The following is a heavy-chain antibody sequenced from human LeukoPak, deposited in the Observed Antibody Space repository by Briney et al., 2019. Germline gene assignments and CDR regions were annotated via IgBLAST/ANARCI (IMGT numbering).Heavy chain of an antibody. V-gene: IGHV3-23*01. CDR2: ISGSGGNT. CDR3: ARDPGITGTTCWFDP. J-gene: IGHJ5*02. D-gene: IGHD1-7*01. Sequence: GGSLRLSCAASGFTFSTYTMSWVRQAPGKGLEWVSAISGSGGNTYYADSVKGRFTISRDNSKNTLYLQMDSLRADDTAVYYCARDPGITGTTCWFDPWGQGTLVTVSS. CDR1: GFTFSTYT.